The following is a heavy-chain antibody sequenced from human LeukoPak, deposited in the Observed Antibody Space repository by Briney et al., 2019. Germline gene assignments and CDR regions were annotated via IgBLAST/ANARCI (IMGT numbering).Heavy chain of an antibody. CDR1: GGSFSGYY. V-gene: IGHV4-34*01. CDR2: INHSGST. Sequence: PSETLSLTCAVYGGSFSGYYWSWTRQPPGKGLEWIGEINHSGSTNYNPSLKSRVTISVDTSKNQFSLKLSSVTAADTAVYYCARGIAAAGGFDYWGQGTLVTVSS. J-gene: IGHJ4*02. D-gene: IGHD6-13*01. CDR3: ARGIAAAGGFDY.